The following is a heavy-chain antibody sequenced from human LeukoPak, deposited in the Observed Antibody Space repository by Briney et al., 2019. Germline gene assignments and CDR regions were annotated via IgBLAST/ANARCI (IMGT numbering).Heavy chain of an antibody. CDR1: GGSISSYY. CDR2: IYYSGST. CDR3: ARQAPFNVDTAMVSWWFDP. D-gene: IGHD5-18*01. J-gene: IGHJ5*02. Sequence: PSETLSLTCTVSGGSISSYYWSWIRQPPGKGLEWIGYIYYSGSTNYNPSLKSRVTISVDTSKNQFPLKLSSVTAADTAVYYCARQAPFNVDTAMVSWWFDPWGQGTLVTVSS. V-gene: IGHV4-59*08.